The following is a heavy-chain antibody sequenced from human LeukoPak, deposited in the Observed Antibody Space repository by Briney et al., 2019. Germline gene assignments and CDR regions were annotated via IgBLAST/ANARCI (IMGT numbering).Heavy chain of an antibody. CDR1: GFTFSSYA. J-gene: IGHJ4*02. V-gene: IGHV3-30*04. CDR3: ARLGDHDQSDY. D-gene: IGHD3-16*01. Sequence: GSLRLSCAASGFTFSSYAMHWVRQAPGKGLEWVAVISYDGSNKYYADSVKGRFTISRDNSKNTLYLQMNSLRAEDTAVYYCARLGDHDQSDYWGQGTLLTVSS. CDR2: ISYDGSNK.